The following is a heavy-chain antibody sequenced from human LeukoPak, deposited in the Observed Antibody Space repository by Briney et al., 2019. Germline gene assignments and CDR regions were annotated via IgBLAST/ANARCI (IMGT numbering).Heavy chain of an antibody. J-gene: IGHJ4*02. D-gene: IGHD6-19*01. CDR2: ITYSGST. V-gene: IGHV4-59*01. CDR1: GYSISSYY. Sequence: SETLSLTCTVSGYSISSYYWSWIRQPPGKGLEWIGYITYSGSTDYNPSLRSRVTISVDTSKNQFSLKLSSVTAADMGVYYCARGRSAQWLVRSYYFDYWGQGTLVTVSS. CDR3: ARGRSAQWLVRSYYFDY.